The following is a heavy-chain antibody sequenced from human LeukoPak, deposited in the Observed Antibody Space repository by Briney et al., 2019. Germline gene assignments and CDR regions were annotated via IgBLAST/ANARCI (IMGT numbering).Heavy chain of an antibody. CDR1: GFTVSSNY. Sequence: TGGSLRLSCAASGFTVSSNYMSWVRQAPGKGLEWVSVIYSGGSTYYADSVKGRFTISRDNSKNTLYLQMNGLRAEDTAVYYCARDRRGSLDYWGQGTLVTVSS. V-gene: IGHV3-53*01. CDR2: IYSGGST. J-gene: IGHJ4*02. D-gene: IGHD1-26*01. CDR3: ARDRRGSLDY.